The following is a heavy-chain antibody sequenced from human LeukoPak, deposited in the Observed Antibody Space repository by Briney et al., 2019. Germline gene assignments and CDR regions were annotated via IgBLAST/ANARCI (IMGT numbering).Heavy chain of an antibody. J-gene: IGHJ4*02. Sequence: GASVKVSCAASGYTFTGDYIHWVRQAPGHELEWMGGINHNAGGTNYAQKFQGRLTMTRDTSISTTYMELRSRNLKDPAVYYCARGGPKPIMGAIDNWGQGTLVTVSS. CDR2: INHNAGGT. CDR3: ARGGPKPIMGAIDN. V-gene: IGHV1-2*02. CDR1: GYTFTGDY. D-gene: IGHD1-26*01.